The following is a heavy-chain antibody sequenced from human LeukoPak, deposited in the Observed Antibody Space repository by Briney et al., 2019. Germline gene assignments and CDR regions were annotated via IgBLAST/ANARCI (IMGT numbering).Heavy chain of an antibody. V-gene: IGHV4-34*01. J-gene: IGHJ4*02. CDR3: AIRYYYGSGSWDY. D-gene: IGHD3-10*01. CDR1: GGSFSGYY. Sequence: SETLSLTCAVYGGSFSGYYWSWIRQPPGKGLEWIGGINHSGSTNYNPSLKSRVTISVDTSKNQFSLKLSSVTAADTAVYYCAIRYYYGSGSWDYWGQGTLVTVSS. CDR2: INHSGST.